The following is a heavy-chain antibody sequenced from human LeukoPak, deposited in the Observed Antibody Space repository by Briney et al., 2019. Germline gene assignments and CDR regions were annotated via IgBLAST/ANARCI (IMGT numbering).Heavy chain of an antibody. D-gene: IGHD5-24*01. CDR2: IKHDGSVK. Sequence: GGSLRLSCAVSGITFSNAWMSWVRQAPGKGLEWVANIKHDGSVKYYVDSVKGRFTISRDSAKNSLDLQMNSLRAEDTAVYYCARGARDGYNLWGQGTQVTVSS. CDR3: ARGARDGYNL. CDR1: GITFSNAW. J-gene: IGHJ4*02. V-gene: IGHV3-7*05.